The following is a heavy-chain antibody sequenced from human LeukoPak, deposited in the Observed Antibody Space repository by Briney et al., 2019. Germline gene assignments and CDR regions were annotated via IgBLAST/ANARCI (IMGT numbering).Heavy chain of an antibody. J-gene: IGHJ3*02. CDR3: AREFNTYYYGSGSHDAFDI. V-gene: IGHV1-2*02. Sequence: ASVKVSCKASGYTFTDYYIHWVRQAPGQGLEWMGWITPYSGGTDYAQKFQGRVTMTMDTSISTVYMEVSRLRSDDTAVYYCAREFNTYYYGSGSHDAFDIWGQGTEVTVS. CDR1: GYTFTDYY. D-gene: IGHD3-10*01. CDR2: ITPYSGGT.